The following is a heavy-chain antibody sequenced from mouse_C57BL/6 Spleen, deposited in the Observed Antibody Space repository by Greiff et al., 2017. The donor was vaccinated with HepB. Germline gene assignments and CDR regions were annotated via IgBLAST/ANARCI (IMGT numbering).Heavy chain of an antibody. D-gene: IGHD1-1*01. CDR2: INPSNGGT. CDR3: AKGGYGSKYFDV. V-gene: IGHV1-53*01. J-gene: IGHJ1*03. Sequence: QVQLQQPGTELVKPGASVKLSCKASGYTFTSYWMHWVKQRPGQGLEWIGNINPSNGGTNYNEKFKSKATLTVDKSSSTAYMQLSSLTSEDSAFYYCAKGGYGSKYFDVWGTGTTVTVSS. CDR1: GYTFTSYW.